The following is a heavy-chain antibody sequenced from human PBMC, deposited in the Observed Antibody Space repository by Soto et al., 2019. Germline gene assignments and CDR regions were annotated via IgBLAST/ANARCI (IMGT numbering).Heavy chain of an antibody. D-gene: IGHD2-21*02. CDR3: AKVGIVVVTAYWYFDL. CDR2: ISYDGSNK. Sequence: QVQLVESGGGVVQPGRSLRLSCAASGFTFSSYGMHWVRQAPGKGLEWVAVISYDGSNKYYADSVKGRFTISRDNSKNTLYLQMNSLRAEDTAVYYCAKVGIVVVTAYWYFDLWGRVTLVTVSS. V-gene: IGHV3-30*18. CDR1: GFTFSSYG. J-gene: IGHJ2*01.